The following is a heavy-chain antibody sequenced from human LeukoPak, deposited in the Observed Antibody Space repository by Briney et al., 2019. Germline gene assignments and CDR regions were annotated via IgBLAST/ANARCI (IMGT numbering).Heavy chain of an antibody. V-gene: IGHV4-61*09. CDR2: IYTSGST. CDR3: ARCTSTSCYHFDY. D-gene: IGHD2-2*01. Sequence: SVTLSLTCTVSGGSISSGSYYWSWIRQPAGKGLEWIGHIYTSGSTNYNPSLKSRVTISIDTSKNQFSLKLSSVTAADTAVYYCARCTSTSCYHFDYWGQGALVTVSS. J-gene: IGHJ4*02. CDR1: GGSISSGSYY.